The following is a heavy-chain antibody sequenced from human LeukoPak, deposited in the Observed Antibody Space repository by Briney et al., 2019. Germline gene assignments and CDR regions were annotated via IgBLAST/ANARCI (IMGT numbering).Heavy chain of an antibody. J-gene: IGHJ6*03. D-gene: IGHD3-22*01. Sequence: GGSLRLSCAASGFTFSSYAMSWVRQAPGRGLEWVSAISGSGGSTYYADSVKGRFTISRDNSENTLYLQMNSLRAEDTAVYYCAKSRYYYDSSGKYYYYYMDVWGKGTTVTVSS. CDR2: ISGSGGST. CDR1: GFTFSSYA. V-gene: IGHV3-23*01. CDR3: AKSRYYYDSSGKYYYYYMDV.